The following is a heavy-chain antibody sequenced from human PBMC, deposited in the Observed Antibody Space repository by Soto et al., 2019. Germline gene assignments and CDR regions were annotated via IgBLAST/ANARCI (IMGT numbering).Heavy chain of an antibody. J-gene: IGHJ4*02. Sequence: ASVKVSCKASGYPFTSYYMHWVRQAPGQGLEWMGIINPSGGSTSYAQKFQGRVTMTRDTPTSTVYMELSSLRSEDTAVYYCARDANYYDSSGYEFDYWGQGTLVTVSS. CDR3: ARDANYYDSSGYEFDY. D-gene: IGHD3-22*01. CDR1: GYPFTSYY. CDR2: INPSGGST. V-gene: IGHV1-46*01.